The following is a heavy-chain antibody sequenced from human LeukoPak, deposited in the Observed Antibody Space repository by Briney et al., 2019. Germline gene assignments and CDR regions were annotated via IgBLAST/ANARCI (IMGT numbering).Heavy chain of an antibody. J-gene: IGHJ6*03. D-gene: IGHD6-6*01. V-gene: IGHV4-39*01. CDR3: ASFSLRYSSSSPHYYYMDV. Sequence: PSETLSLTCTVSGVSISSSGYYWAWIRQPPGKGLEWIGTLYYSGSTYFKPALKSRVTISVDTSKNQFSLQLNSVTPEDTAVYYCASFSLRYSSSSPHYYYMDVWGKGTTVTVSS. CDR2: LYYSGST. CDR1: GVSISSSGYY.